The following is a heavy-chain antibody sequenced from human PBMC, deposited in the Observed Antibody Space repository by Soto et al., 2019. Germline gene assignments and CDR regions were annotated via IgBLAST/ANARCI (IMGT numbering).Heavy chain of an antibody. CDR1: GGSVSSSSYY. D-gene: IGHD2-2*03. J-gene: IGHJ4*02. Sequence: SETLSLTCTVSGGSVSSSSYYWSWIRQPPGKGLEWVGYIYYSGSANYNPSLKSRVAMSVDTSKNQFSLHLSSVTAADTADYICARIGLSHPYFDSWGQGILVTVSS. CDR3: ARIGLSHPYFDS. V-gene: IGHV4-61*01. CDR2: IYYSGSA.